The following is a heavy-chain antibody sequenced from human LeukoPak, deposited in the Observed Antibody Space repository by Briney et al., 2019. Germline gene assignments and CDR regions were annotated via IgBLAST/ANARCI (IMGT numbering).Heavy chain of an antibody. CDR3: AKERGTGYSSSWYSWFDP. CDR1: GFTFSSYA. J-gene: IGHJ5*02. Sequence: GGSLRLSCAASGFTFSSYAMSWVRQAPGKGLEWVSAISGSGGSTYYADSVKGRFTISRDNSKNTLYLQMNSLRAEDTAVYYCAKERGTGYSSSWYSWFDPRGQGTLVTVSS. D-gene: IGHD6-13*01. V-gene: IGHV3-23*01. CDR2: ISGSGGST.